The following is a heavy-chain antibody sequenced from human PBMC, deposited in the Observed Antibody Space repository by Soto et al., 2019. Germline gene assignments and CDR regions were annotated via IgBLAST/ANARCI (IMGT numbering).Heavy chain of an antibody. V-gene: IGHV4-61*08. Sequence: PSETLSLTCTVSGGSVSSGAYYWNWVRQPPGKGLKWIGYFYYNGITNYNPSLKSRVTISVDTSKNQFSLKLNSVTAADTAVYYCARWFDPWGQGTLVTVS. CDR1: GGSVSSGAYY. J-gene: IGHJ5*01. CDR3: ARWFDP. CDR2: FYYNGIT.